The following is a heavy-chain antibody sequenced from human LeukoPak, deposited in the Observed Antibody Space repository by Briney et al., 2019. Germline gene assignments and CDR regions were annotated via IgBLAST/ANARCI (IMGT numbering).Heavy chain of an antibody. D-gene: IGHD3-22*01. CDR3: ARDDSSRDDSGGYHC. Sequence: SETLSLTCTVSGDFLNSYHWSWIRQPAGKGLVWIGRIHMSGSTNYDPSLQSRVAISRDKSKSQFSLKLKSVTAADTAVYYCARDDSSRDDSGGYHCWGQGTLVTVSS. V-gene: IGHV4-4*07. CDR2: IHMSGST. J-gene: IGHJ4*02. CDR1: GDFLNSYH.